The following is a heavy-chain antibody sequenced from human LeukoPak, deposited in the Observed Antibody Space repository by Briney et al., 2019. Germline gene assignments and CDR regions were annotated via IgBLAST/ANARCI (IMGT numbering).Heavy chain of an antibody. D-gene: IGHD2-2*01. CDR2: INHSGST. CDR1: GGSFSGYY. Sequence: SETLSLTCAVYGGSFSGYYWSWIRQPPGKGLEWIGEINHSGSTNYNPSLKSRVTISVDTSKNQFSLKLSSVTAADTAVYYCARGRAVVPAYYFDYWGQGTLVTVSS. V-gene: IGHV4-34*01. CDR3: ARGRAVVPAYYFDY. J-gene: IGHJ4*02.